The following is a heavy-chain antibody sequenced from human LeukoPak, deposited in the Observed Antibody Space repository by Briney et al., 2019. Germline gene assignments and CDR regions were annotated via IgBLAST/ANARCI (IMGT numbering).Heavy chain of an antibody. CDR1: GLTFSSYA. J-gene: IGHJ4*02. V-gene: IGHV3-23*01. Sequence: GGSLRLSCAASGLTFSSYAMSWVRQAPGKGLEWVSTISGSGDNTYYTDSVKGRFTISRDNAKNTLYLQMNSLRAEDTAVYFCVNGYTYGQYWGQGTLVTVSS. D-gene: IGHD5-18*01. CDR2: ISGSGDNT. CDR3: VNGYTYGQY.